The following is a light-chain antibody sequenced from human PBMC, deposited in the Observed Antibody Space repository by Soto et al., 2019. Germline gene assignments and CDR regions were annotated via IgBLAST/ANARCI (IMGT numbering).Light chain of an antibody. J-gene: IGLJ1*01. CDR1: SSDIGTYNF. Sequence: QSALTQPASASGSPGQAITISCSGSSSDIGTYNFVSWYQYLPGKAPQLKIFEVDNRPSGVSDRFSASKSGNTASLTISGLPAENEAEYYCSSLTTTNSYVFGSGTKLTVL. CDR3: SSLTTTNSYV. V-gene: IGLV2-14*01. CDR2: EVD.